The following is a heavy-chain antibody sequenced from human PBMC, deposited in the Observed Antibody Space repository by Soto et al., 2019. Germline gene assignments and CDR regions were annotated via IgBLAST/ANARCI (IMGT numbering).Heavy chain of an antibody. CDR3: ASTKWSRPRGFDY. CDR2: XYXXDXVX. V-gene: IGHV5-51*01. J-gene: IGHJ4*02. Sequence: PGEYLKISCKGSGYSFTSYWIVLVRQMPGTGLEXMGXXYXXDXVXXXSXXXQGQVTTSADKSISTAYLQSSSLKASETAMYYCASTKWSRPRGFDYWGQGPLVTSPQ. CDR1: GYSFTSYW. D-gene: IGHD2-15*01.